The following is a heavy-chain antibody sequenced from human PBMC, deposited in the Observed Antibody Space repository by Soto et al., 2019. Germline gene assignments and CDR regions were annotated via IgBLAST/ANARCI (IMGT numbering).Heavy chain of an antibody. CDR3: AREGVAGTWGKWFDP. CDR2: INSDGSST. J-gene: IGHJ5*02. D-gene: IGHD3-16*01. Sequence: GGSLRLSCAASGFTFSSYWMHWVRQAPGKGLVWVSRINSDGSSTSNADSVKGRFTISRDNAKNTLYLQTNSLRGEDTAVYYSAREGVAGTWGKWFDPWGQGTLVTVSS. CDR1: GFTFSSYW. V-gene: IGHV3-74*01.